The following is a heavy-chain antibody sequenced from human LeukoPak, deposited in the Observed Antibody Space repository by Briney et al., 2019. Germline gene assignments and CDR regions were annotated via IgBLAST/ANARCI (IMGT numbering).Heavy chain of an antibody. J-gene: IGHJ4*02. V-gene: IGHV3-48*04. CDR2: ISSSSTTI. Sequence: GGSLRLSCAASGFTFSSYGMNWVRQAPGKGLEWVSYISSSSTTIYYADSVKGRFTISRDDARDSLFLQMNSLRAEDTAVYFCVRLRRNNDRSGYYYYYDYWGQGTLVTVSS. CDR3: VRLRRNNDRSGYYYYYDY. D-gene: IGHD3-22*01. CDR1: GFTFSSYG.